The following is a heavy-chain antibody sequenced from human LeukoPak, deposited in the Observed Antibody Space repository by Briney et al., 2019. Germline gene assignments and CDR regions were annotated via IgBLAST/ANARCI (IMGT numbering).Heavy chain of an antibody. CDR2: INHSGST. Sequence: SETLSLTCAVYGGSFSGYYWSWIRQPPGKGLEWIGEINHSGSTNYNPSLKSRVTISVDTSKNQFSLKLSSVTAADTAVYYCARSPGTNWGSYRYTGYFDYWGQGTLVTVSS. CDR1: GGSFSGYY. D-gene: IGHD3-16*02. CDR3: ARSPGTNWGSYRYTGYFDY. V-gene: IGHV4-34*01. J-gene: IGHJ4*02.